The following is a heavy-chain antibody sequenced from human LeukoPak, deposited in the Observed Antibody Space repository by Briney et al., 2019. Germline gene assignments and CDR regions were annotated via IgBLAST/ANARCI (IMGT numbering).Heavy chain of an antibody. CDR2: IWRDGSNK. CDR1: GFTFSSYV. J-gene: IGHJ4*02. V-gene: IGHV3-33*01. Sequence: GRSLRLSRAASGFTFSSYVMHWVRQAPGRGLEWVAIIWRDGSNKYYADSVKGRFTISRDNSRNTLDLQMISLRAEDTAVYYCARDRSSGAFDYWGQGTLVTVSS. D-gene: IGHD2-15*01. CDR3: ARDRSSGAFDY.